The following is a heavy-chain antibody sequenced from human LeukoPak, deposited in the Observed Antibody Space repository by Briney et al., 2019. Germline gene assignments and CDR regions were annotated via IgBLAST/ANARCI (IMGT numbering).Heavy chain of an antibody. CDR2: INPNSGGT. V-gene: IGHV1-2*02. CDR3: ANSGGEEDDAFDI. D-gene: IGHD2-15*01. CDR1: GYTFPGYL. J-gene: IGHJ3*02. Sequence: ASVKVSRKASGYTFPGYLMHWVGPAPGQGLEWMGWINPNSGGTNYAQKFQGRVTMTRHTSISTAYMELSRLRSDDTAVYYCANSGGEEDDAFDIWGKGKMVTVSS.